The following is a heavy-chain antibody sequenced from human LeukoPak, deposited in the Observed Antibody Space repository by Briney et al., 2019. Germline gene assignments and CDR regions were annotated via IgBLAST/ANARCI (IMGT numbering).Heavy chain of an antibody. CDR2: IIPIFGTA. Sequence: GASVKVSCKASGGTFSSYAISWVRQAPGQGLEWMGGIIPIFGTANYAQKFQGRVTITTDESTSTAYMELSSLRFEDTAVYYCARGRGYSGYDADYWGQGTLVTVSS. CDR1: GGTFSSYA. J-gene: IGHJ4*02. D-gene: IGHD5-12*01. CDR3: ARGRGYSGYDADY. V-gene: IGHV1-69*05.